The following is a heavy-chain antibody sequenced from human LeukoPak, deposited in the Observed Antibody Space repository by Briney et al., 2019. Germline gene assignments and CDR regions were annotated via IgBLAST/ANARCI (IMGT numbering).Heavy chain of an antibody. CDR2: ISSSSSYI. CDR1: GFTFSSYS. D-gene: IGHD5-12*01. J-gene: IGHJ4*02. V-gene: IGHV3-21*01. CDR3: ARDRSWGGYDFGY. Sequence: GGSLRLSCAASGFTFSSYSMNWVRQAPGKGLEWVSSISSSSSYIYYADSVKGRFTISRDNAKNSLYLQMNSLRAEDTAVYYCARDRSWGGYDFGYWGQGTLVTVSS.